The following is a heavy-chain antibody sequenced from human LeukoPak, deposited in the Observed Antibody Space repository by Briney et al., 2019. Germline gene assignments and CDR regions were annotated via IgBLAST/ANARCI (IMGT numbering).Heavy chain of an antibody. D-gene: IGHD3-22*01. Sequence: PSETLSLTCAVSGYSISSGYYWGWIGQPPGKGLEWIGSIYHSGSTYYNPSLKSRVTISVDTSKNQFSLKLSSVTAADTAVYYCARAGTLYYYDSSGYYPFWGQGTLVTVSS. J-gene: IGHJ4*02. V-gene: IGHV4-38-2*01. CDR3: ARAGTLYYYDSSGYYPF. CDR2: IYHSGST. CDR1: GYSISSGYY.